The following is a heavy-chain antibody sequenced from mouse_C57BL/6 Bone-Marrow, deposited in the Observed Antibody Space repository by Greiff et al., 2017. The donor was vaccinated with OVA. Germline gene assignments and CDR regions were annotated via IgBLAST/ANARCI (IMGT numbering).Heavy chain of an antibody. Sequence: QVTLQVSGPGILQPSQTLSLTCSFSGFSLSTFGMGVGWIRQPSGQGLEWLAHIWWDDDKYYNPALKSRLTISKDTSKNQVFLKIANVDTADTATYYCARMRATAYYYAMDYWGQGTSVTVSS. CDR3: ARMRATAYYYAMDY. V-gene: IGHV8-8*01. CDR2: IWWDDDK. J-gene: IGHJ4*01. CDR1: GFSLSTFGMG. D-gene: IGHD1-2*01.